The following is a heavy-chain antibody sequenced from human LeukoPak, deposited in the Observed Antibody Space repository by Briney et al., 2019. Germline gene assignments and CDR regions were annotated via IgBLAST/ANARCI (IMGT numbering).Heavy chain of an antibody. V-gene: IGHV1-69*13. CDR1: GGTFSRYA. D-gene: IGHD2-2*01. J-gene: IGHJ4*02. Sequence: SVKVSCKASGGTFSRYAISWVRQAPGQGLEWMGGIIPISGTTNYAQKFQGRVTITADESTSTAYMELSSLRSEDTAMYYCATYCSSANCYIWGYYFDYWGQGTLVTVSS. CDR2: IIPISGTT. CDR3: ATYCSSANCYIWGYYFDY.